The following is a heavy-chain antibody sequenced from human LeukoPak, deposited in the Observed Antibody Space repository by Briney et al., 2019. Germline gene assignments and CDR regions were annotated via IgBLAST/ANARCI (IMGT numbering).Heavy chain of an antibody. CDR2: ISSNGGST. CDR1: GFTFSSYA. Sequence: GGSLRLSCSASGFTFSSYAMHWVRQAPGKGLEYVSAISSNGGSTYYADSVKGRFTISRDNSKNTLYLQMSSLRAEDTAVYYCVKGVYWAVYCSSTSCAPEGRFDYWGQGTLVTVSS. CDR3: VKGVYWAVYCSSTSCAPEGRFDY. D-gene: IGHD2-2*01. J-gene: IGHJ4*02. V-gene: IGHV3-64D*06.